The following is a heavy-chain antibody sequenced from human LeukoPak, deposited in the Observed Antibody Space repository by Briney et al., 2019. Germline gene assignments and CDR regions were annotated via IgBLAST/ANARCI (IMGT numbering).Heavy chain of an antibody. CDR3: ARDHGGIGFDY. CDR2: ISSSSSYI. V-gene: IGHV3-21*01. D-gene: IGHD4-23*01. Sequence: GGSLRLSCAASGFTFSSYSMNWVREAPGKGVEWVSSISSSSSYIYYADSVKGRFTISRDNAKNSLYLQMNSLRAEDTAVYYCARDHGGIGFDYWGQGTLVTVSS. J-gene: IGHJ4*02. CDR1: GFTFSSYS.